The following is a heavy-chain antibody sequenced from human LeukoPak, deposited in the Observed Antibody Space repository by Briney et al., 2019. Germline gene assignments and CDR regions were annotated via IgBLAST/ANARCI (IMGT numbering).Heavy chain of an antibody. D-gene: IGHD3-22*01. Sequence: SETLSLTCTVSGGSFSSSTYYWGWIRQPPGKGLEWIGSVYYSETTYYNQSLKSRVTISADTSKKQFSLRLTSVTAADTAVYYCARQYYDSSGYYPWYFDYWGQGTLVTVSS. CDR1: GGSFSSSTYY. V-gene: IGHV4-39*01. J-gene: IGHJ4*02. CDR3: ARQYYDSSGYYPWYFDY. CDR2: VYYSETT.